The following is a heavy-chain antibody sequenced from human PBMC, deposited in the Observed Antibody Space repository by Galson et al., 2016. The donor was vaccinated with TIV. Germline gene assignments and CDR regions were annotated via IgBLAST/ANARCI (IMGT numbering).Heavy chain of an antibody. CDR2: VSHRGRT. CDR1: GESLSGYH. CDR3: ARGGPNIVIVPAAGYFDS. D-gene: IGHD2-2*01. J-gene: IGHJ4*02. Sequence: SETLSLTCALSGESLSGYHWPWIRQAPGKGLEWIGEVSHRGRTNYNPSLASRVTISLVTSNNEFALKLTSVTAADTAVYYCARGGPNIVIVPAAGYFDSWGQGALVTVSS. V-gene: IGHV4-34*01.